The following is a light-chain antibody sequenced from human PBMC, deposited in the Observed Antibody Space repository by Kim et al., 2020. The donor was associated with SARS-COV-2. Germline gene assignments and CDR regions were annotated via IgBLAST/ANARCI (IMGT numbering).Light chain of an antibody. CDR2: SNN. Sequence: GQRVTSSCPGRSSNIGRNTVNWYQQLPGTAPKLLIYSNNQRPSGVPDRFSGSKSGTSASLAISGLQSEDEADYYCAAWDDSLNGVVFGGGTQLTVL. V-gene: IGLV1-44*01. CDR3: AAWDDSLNGVV. J-gene: IGLJ2*01. CDR1: SSNIGRNT.